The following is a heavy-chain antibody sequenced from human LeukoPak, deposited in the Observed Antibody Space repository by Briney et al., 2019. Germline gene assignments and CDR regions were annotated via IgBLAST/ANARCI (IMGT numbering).Heavy chain of an antibody. J-gene: IGHJ4*02. CDR1: GYTFTSYD. CDR3: ARGTRVADY. V-gene: IGHV1-8*01. Sequence: ASVTVSCKASGYTFTSYDINWVRQAPGQGLEGMGWMNPKSGKTDYAQKFQVRVTMTRNTSMRTAYMELSSLESKDTAVYDFARGTRVADYWGQGTLVTVSS. CDR2: MNPKSGKT.